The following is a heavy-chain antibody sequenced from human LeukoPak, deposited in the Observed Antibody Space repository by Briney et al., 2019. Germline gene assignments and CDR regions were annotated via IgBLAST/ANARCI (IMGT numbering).Heavy chain of an antibody. CDR1: GGSISSSNYY. Sequence: SETLSLTCTVSGGSISSSNYYWGWIRQPPGKGLEWIGSIYYSGSTYYNPSLKSRVTISVDTSKNQFSLKLSSVTAADTAVYYCARGTTRGLRLVRDRNLEFDYWGQGTLVTVS. D-gene: IGHD5/OR15-5a*01. CDR3: ARGTTRGLRLVRDRNLEFDY. CDR2: IYYSGST. J-gene: IGHJ4*02. V-gene: IGHV4-39*07.